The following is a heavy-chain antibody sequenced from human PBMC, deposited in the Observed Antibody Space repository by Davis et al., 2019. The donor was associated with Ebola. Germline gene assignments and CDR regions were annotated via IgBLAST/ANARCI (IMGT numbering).Heavy chain of an antibody. CDR1: GFTFSNYA. Sequence: GESLKISCAASGFTFSNYAMHWVRQAPGKGLEWVAVISYDGSNKYYADSVKGRFTISRDNSKNTLYLQMNSLRAEDTAVYYCAKVEKYGYWGQGTLVTVSS. CDR2: ISYDGSNK. V-gene: IGHV3-30*04. J-gene: IGHJ4*02. D-gene: IGHD2-8*01. CDR3: AKVEKYGY.